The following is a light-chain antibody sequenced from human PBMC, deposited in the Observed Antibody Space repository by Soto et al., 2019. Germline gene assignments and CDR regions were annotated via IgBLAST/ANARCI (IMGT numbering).Light chain of an antibody. Sequence: EVMLTQSPGTLSLSPGERATLSCRASQSVSSNYLAWYQQKSGQAPRLLIYGASNRATGIPDRFSGSGSGTDFTLTIRRLEPEDFAVYYCQQYDNWPHTFGQGTKLEIK. V-gene: IGKV3-20*01. CDR3: QQYDNWPHT. CDR2: GAS. CDR1: QSVSSNY. J-gene: IGKJ2*01.